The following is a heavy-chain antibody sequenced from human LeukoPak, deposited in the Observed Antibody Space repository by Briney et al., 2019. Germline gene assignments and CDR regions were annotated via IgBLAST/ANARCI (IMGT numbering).Heavy chain of an antibody. V-gene: IGHV3-48*04. CDR3: AREGGRRDFDY. J-gene: IGHJ4*02. Sequence: GGSLRLSCAASGFTFSSYSMNWVRQAPGKGLEWVSYISSSSSTIYYADSVKGRFTISRDNAKNSLYLQMNSLRAEDTAVYYCAREGGRRDFDYWGQGTLVTVSS. CDR2: ISSSSSTI. D-gene: IGHD3-16*01. CDR1: GFTFSSYS.